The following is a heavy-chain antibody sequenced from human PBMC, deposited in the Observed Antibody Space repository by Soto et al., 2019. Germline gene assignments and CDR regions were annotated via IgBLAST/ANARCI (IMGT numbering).Heavy chain of an antibody. CDR1: GGTFSSYT. D-gene: IGHD3-3*01. J-gene: IGHJ4*02. Sequence: QVQLVQSGAEVKKPGSSVKVSCKASGGTFSSYTISWVRQAPGQGLEWMGRIIPILGIANYAQKFQGRVTITADKSTSTAYMELSSLRSEDTAVYYCARETEPTYYDFWGGYSFFDYWGQGTLVTVSS. CDR3: ARETEPTYYDFWGGYSFFDY. CDR2: IIPILGIA. V-gene: IGHV1-69*08.